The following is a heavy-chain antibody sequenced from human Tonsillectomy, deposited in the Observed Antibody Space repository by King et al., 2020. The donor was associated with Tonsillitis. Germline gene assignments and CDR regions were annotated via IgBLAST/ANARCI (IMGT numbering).Heavy chain of an antibody. V-gene: IGHV1-2*02. Sequence: VQLVQSGAEVKKPGASVKVSCQASGYTFTGYYMHWVRQAPGQGLEWMGWINPNSGGTNYAQKFQGRVIMTRDTSISTAYMELSSLRSDDTAVYYCARALTYSSGLTFFAPWGQGTLVTVSS. CDR3: ARALTYSSGLTFFAP. CDR1: GYTFTGYY. D-gene: IGHD2-15*01. CDR2: INPNSGGT. J-gene: IGHJ5*02.